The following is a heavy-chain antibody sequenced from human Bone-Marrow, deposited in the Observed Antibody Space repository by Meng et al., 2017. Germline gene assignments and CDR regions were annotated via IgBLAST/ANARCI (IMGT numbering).Heavy chain of an antibody. J-gene: IGHJ6*02. V-gene: IGHV3-73*01. CDR3: ARDPNPNNSGYYYYYYYGMDV. Sequence: GEALKISCAASGFTFSGSARHWVRQASGKGLERVVRIRSKANSYATAYAASVKGRFTISRDDSKNTAYLQMNSLKTEDTAVYYCARDPNPNNSGYYYYYYYGMDVWGQGTTVTVSS. CDR2: IRSKANSYAT. D-gene: IGHD3-22*01. CDR1: GFTFSGSA.